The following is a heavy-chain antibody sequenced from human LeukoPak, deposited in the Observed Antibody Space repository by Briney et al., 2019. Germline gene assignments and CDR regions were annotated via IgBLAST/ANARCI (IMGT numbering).Heavy chain of an antibody. D-gene: IGHD5-18*01. CDR2: IIPIFGTA. J-gene: IGHJ6*03. CDR1: GGTFSSYA. CDR3: ARGHRGYSYGYRYYYYMDV. Sequence: SVKVSCKASGGTFSSYAISWVRQAPGQGLEWMGRIIPIFGTANYAQKFQGRVTINADKSTSTAYMELSSLRSEDTAVYYCARGHRGYSYGYRYYYYMDVWGKGTTVTVSS. V-gene: IGHV1-69*06.